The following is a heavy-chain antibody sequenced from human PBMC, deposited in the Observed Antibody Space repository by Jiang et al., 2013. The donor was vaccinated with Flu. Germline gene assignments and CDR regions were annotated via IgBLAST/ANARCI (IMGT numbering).Heavy chain of an antibody. V-gene: IGHV4-34*01. D-gene: IGHD5/OR15-5a*01. Sequence: LLKPSETLSLTCAVYGGSFSGYYWSWIRQPPGKGLEWIGEINHSGSTNYNPSLKSRVTISVDTSKNQFSLKLSSVTAADTAVYYCAVYDATLKRVFDYWGQGTPGHRLL. CDR1: GGSFSGYY. CDR2: INHSGST. J-gene: IGHJ4*02. CDR3: AVYDATLKRVFDY.